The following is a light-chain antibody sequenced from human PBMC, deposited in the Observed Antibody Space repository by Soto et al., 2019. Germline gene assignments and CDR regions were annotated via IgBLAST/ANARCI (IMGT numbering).Light chain of an antibody. V-gene: IGKV1-6*01. CDR1: QGIRND. Sequence: AIQMTQSPSSLSASVGDRVTITCRASQGIRNDLGWYQQKPGKAPKLLIYPASTLQSGVPSRFSGSGSGTDFTLTISSLQPEDFANYYCLQDYNSPSTFGQGTNLEIK. CDR3: LQDYNSPST. J-gene: IGKJ2*01. CDR2: PAS.